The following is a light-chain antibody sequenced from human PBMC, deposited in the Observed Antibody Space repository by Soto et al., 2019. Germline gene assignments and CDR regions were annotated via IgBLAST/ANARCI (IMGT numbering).Light chain of an antibody. CDR1: ASDIGGYNF. Sequence: QSALTPPPSASGSPGQSVAISCNGTASDIGGYNFVSWYQQNPGKAPKLMISEVNKRPSGVPDRFSGSKSGNTASLTVSGLQAEDEADYYCSSHGGTSPYVFGTGTKLTVL. V-gene: IGLV2-8*01. J-gene: IGLJ1*01. CDR2: EVN. CDR3: SSHGGTSPYV.